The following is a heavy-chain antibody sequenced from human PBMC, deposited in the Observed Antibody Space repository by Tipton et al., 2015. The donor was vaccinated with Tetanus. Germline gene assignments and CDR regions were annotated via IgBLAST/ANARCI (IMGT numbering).Heavy chain of an antibody. V-gene: IGHV4-30-4*01. Sequence: TLSLTCTVSGASFSSGDYYWSWIRKPPGKDLEWIGYIYQTGTTYYNPSLKGRVTMSMDTSKNQFSLKLNSVTVADTAVYFCARVLRYSTRGGWDDAFDIWGQGTMVTVSS. CDR1: GASFSSGDYY. CDR2: IYQTGTT. D-gene: IGHD2-8*02. CDR3: ARVLRYSTRGGWDDAFDI. J-gene: IGHJ3*02.